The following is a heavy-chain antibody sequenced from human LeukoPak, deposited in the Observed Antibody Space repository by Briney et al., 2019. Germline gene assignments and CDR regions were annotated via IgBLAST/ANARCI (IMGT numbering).Heavy chain of an antibody. V-gene: IGHV3-72*01. D-gene: IGHD2-21*02. CDR1: GFTFSDHY. CDR2: TRNKANSYTT. CDR3: ARGGDWTDY. J-gene: IGHJ4*02. Sequence: GGSLRLSCAASGFTFSDHYMDWVRRAPGKGLEWVGRTRNKANSYTTEYAASVKGRFTISRDDSKNSLYLQMNSLKTEDTAVYYCARGGDWTDYWGQGTLVTVSS.